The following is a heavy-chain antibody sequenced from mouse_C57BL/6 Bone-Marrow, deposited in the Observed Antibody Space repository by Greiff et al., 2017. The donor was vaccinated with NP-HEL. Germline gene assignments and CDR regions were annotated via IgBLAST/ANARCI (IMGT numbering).Heavy chain of an antibody. CDR1: GYSFTGYY. Sequence: LVKPGASVKISCKASGYSFTGYYMNWVKQSPEKSLEWIGEINPSTGGTTYNQKFKAKATLTVDKSSSTAYMQLKSLTSEDSAVYYCARFYDGYYWFAYWGQGTLVTVSA. CDR2: INPSTGGT. D-gene: IGHD2-3*01. V-gene: IGHV1-42*01. CDR3: ARFYDGYYWFAY. J-gene: IGHJ3*01.